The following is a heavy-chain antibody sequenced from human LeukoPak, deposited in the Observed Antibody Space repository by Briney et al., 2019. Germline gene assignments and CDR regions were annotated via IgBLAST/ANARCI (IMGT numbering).Heavy chain of an antibody. Sequence: ASVKVSCKASGHTFTSSGISWVRRAPGQGLEWMGWISSHNDNTGYAQKFQDRVTMTTDTSTSTAYMELRSLRSDDTAVYYCARGVGSAFDIWGQGTLVSVSS. CDR1: GHTFTSSG. D-gene: IGHD2-15*01. J-gene: IGHJ3*02. V-gene: IGHV1-18*01. CDR3: ARGVGSAFDI. CDR2: ISSHNDNT.